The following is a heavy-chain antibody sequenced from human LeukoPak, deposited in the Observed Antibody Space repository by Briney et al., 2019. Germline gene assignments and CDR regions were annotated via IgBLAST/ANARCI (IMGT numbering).Heavy chain of an antibody. V-gene: IGHV4-38-2*01. D-gene: IGHD2-2*01. J-gene: IGHJ3*02. CDR3: ARSGVPAANNAFDI. Sequence: SETLSLTCAVYGGSFSGYYWGWIRQPPGKGLEWIGSIYHSGSTYYNPSLKSRVTISVATSKHHFSMKLSSVTAEDTAVYYCARSGVPAANNAFDIWGQGTMVTVSS. CDR2: IYHSGST. CDR1: GGSFSGYY.